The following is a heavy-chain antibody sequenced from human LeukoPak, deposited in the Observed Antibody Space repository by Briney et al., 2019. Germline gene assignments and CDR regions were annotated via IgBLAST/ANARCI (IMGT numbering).Heavy chain of an antibody. V-gene: IGHV4-39*07. CDR1: GGSINSSSYY. CDR2: IYYSGST. J-gene: IGHJ5*02. CDR3: ARESLIRNWFAP. D-gene: IGHD3-10*01. Sequence: PSETLSLTCTVSGGSINSSSYYWGWIRQPPGKGLEWIGSIYYSGSTYYNPSLKSRVTISVDSSKNQFSLKLSSVTAADTAVYYCARESLIRNWFAPWGQGTRVTVSS.